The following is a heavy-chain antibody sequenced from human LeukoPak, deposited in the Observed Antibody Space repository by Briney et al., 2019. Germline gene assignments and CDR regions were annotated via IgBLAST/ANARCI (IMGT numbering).Heavy chain of an antibody. CDR3: ARRRGYCSGGSCPPMESGYYYYMDV. CDR1: GYTFTSYD. CDR2: MNPNSGST. Sequence: ASVKVSCKASGYTFTSYDINWVRQATGQGLEWMGWMNPNSGSTGYAQKFQGRVTMTRNTSISTAYMELSSLRSEDTAVYYCARRRGYCSGGSCPPMESGYYYYMDVWGKGTTVTVSS. J-gene: IGHJ6*03. V-gene: IGHV1-8*01. D-gene: IGHD2-15*01.